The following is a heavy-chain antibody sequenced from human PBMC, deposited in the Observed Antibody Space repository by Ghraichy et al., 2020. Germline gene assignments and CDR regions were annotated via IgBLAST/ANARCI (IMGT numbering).Heavy chain of an antibody. CDR3: AREEKWYSSGLDAFDI. J-gene: IGHJ3*02. CDR1: GGSISSYY. CDR2: IYYSGST. V-gene: IGHV4-59*01. Sequence: SETLSLTCTVSGGSISSYYWSWIRQPPGKGLEWIGYIYYSGSTNYNPSLKSRVTISVDTSKNQFSLKLSSVTAADTAVYYCAREEKWYSSGLDAFDIWGQGTMVTVSS. D-gene: IGHD6-19*01.